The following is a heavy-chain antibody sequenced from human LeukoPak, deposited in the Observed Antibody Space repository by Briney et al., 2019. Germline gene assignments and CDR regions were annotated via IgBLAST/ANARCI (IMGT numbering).Heavy chain of an antibody. CDR3: ARESNSGYYLSY. CDR1: GFTFSSYA. J-gene: IGHJ4*02. Sequence: PGGSLRLSCAASGFTFSSYAMSWVRQAPGKGLEWVSAISGSGGRTYYADSVKGRFTISRDNSKNTLYLQMNSLRAEDTAVYYCARESNSGYYLSYWGQGTLVTVSS. V-gene: IGHV3-23*01. D-gene: IGHD3-22*01. CDR2: ISGSGGRT.